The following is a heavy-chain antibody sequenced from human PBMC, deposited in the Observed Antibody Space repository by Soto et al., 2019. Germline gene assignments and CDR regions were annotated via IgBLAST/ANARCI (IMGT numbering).Heavy chain of an antibody. J-gene: IGHJ6*02. CDR1: GGSISSYY. V-gene: IGHV4-59*12. CDR3: ARRGADYCYNYGMDV. Sequence: SETLSLTCTVSGGSISSYYRSWIRQPPGKGLEWIAYIYYSGSTNYKHSVKSRVTISLDTSKNKFSLKLSSVTAADTAVCYCARRGADYCYNYGMDVWGQGTMVTVS. CDR2: IYYSGST.